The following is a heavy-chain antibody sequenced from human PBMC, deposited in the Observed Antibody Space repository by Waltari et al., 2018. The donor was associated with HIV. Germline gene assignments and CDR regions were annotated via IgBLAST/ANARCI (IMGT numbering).Heavy chain of an antibody. J-gene: IGHJ6*02. CDR3: ASCITIFGVPEGLDV. Sequence: QVQLQESGTGLVKTSQTLSLTCTVSGGSISSVSYYWSWSRQPAGKGLEWIGRIYTSGSTNYNPSLKSRVTISVDTSKNQFSLKLSSVTAADTAVYYCASCITIFGVPEGLDVWGQGTTVTVSS. CDR2: IYTSGST. D-gene: IGHD3-3*01. CDR1: GGSISSVSYY. V-gene: IGHV4-61*02.